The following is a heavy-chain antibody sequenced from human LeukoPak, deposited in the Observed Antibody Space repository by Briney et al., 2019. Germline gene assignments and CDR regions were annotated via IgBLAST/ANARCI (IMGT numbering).Heavy chain of an antibody. J-gene: IGHJ6*03. CDR2: ISWDGGST. D-gene: IGHD6-6*01. CDR1: GFTFDDYT. Sequence: PGGSLRLSCAASGFTFDDYTMHWVRQAPGKGVEWVSLISWDGGSTYYADSVKGRFTISRDNSKNSLYLQMNSLRTEDTALYYCAKGPYSSSPYYYYYYMDVWGKGTTVTVSS. CDR3: AKGPYSSSPYYYYYYMDV. V-gene: IGHV3-43*01.